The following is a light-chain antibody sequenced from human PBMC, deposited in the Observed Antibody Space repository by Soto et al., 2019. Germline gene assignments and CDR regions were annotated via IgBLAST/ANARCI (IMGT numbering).Light chain of an antibody. Sequence: EIVLTQSPGTLSLSPGERATLSCRASQSVSSSYLAWYQQKPGQAPRLLIYGTSSRATGIPDRFSGSGSGTDFTLTISRLEPEDFAVYYCQQYGSSPTFGHRTKVDIK. V-gene: IGKV3-20*01. CDR2: GTS. CDR1: QSVSSSY. J-gene: IGKJ1*01. CDR3: QQYGSSPT.